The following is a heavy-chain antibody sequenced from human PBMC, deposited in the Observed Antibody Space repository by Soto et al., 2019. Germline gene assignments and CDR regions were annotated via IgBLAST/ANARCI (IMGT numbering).Heavy chain of an antibody. V-gene: IGHV4-39*07. J-gene: IGHJ6*02. CDR3: ARDIMGAYYYYYGMEV. D-gene: IGHD2-8*01. CDR2: IYDSEKI. Sequence: SVTLSLTCTVSGGSVSSSGYYWAWVRQPPGKGLEWIASIYDSEKIYNNQSLKSRVTISLDTSKNQFSLKLRSVTAADTAVFYFARDIMGAYYYYYGMEVCGQGTTVTVSS. CDR1: GGSVSSSGYY.